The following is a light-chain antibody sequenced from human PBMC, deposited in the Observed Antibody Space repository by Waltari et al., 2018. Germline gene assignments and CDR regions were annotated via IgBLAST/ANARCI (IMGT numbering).Light chain of an antibody. Sequence: EIVLTQSPATLSLSPGERATLSCRASQRISSFLAWYQQKPGQAPRLLIFDGSNRATDIPARFSGSGSGTDFTLTISSLEPEDFAVYFCQQRGRSFGQGTKLEI. CDR1: QRISSF. CDR3: QQRGRS. V-gene: IGKV3-11*01. CDR2: DGS. J-gene: IGKJ2*01.